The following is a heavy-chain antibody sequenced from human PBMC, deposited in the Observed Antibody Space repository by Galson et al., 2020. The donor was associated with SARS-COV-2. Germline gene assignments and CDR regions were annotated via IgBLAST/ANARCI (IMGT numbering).Heavy chain of an antibody. CDR2: IYPSDSAT. D-gene: IGHD2-21*02. J-gene: IGHJ4*02. CDR1: GYTFTTYW. V-gene: IGHV5-51*01. CDR3: ARCPLSGDLVVDY. Sequence: GESLKISCKASGYTFTTYWIGWVRQMPGRGLEFMGIIYPSDSATKYSPSFQGQVTISADRSISTAYLQWSSLKASDSAYYYCARCPLSGDLVVDYWGQGTLVTVSS.